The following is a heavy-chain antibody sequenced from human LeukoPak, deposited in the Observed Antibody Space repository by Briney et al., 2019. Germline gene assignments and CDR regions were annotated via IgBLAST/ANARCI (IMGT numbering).Heavy chain of an antibody. D-gene: IGHD3-22*01. J-gene: IGHJ4*02. CDR3: AGEINYYNSSGYYPRQGY. CDR1: GFTFSSYA. CDR2: ISYDGSNE. V-gene: IGHV3-30-3*01. Sequence: GGSLRLSCAASGFTFSSYAMHWVRQAPGKGLEWVAVISYDGSNEYYADSVKGRFTISRDNSKNTLYLQMNSLRAEDTAVYYCAGEINYYNSSGYYPRQGYWGQGTLVSVSS.